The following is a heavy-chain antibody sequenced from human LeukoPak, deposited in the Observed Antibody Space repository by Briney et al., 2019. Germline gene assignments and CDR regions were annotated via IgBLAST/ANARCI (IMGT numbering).Heavy chain of an antibody. CDR3: ARGRVLRFLEWLSSLGYFDY. Sequence: PSETLSLTCTVSGGSISSGGYYWSCIRQHPGKGLEWIGNIYYSGSTYYNPSLESRVTISVETSKNQFSLKLRSVPAADTAVYYCARGRVLRFLEWLSSLGYFDYWGQGTLVTVSS. D-gene: IGHD3-3*01. CDR2: IYYSGST. J-gene: IGHJ4*02. V-gene: IGHV4-31*03. CDR1: GGSISSGGYY.